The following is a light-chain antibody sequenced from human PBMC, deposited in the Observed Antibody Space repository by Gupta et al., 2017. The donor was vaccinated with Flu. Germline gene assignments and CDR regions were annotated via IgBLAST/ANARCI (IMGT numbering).Light chain of an antibody. CDR2: AAS. J-gene: IGKJ4*02. CDR3: RQYKDYPRT. V-gene: IGKV1-6*01. CDR1: QGIRKD. Sequence: AIQMTQYPSSLSASEGDTVTITCRASQGIRKDLGWHHHEPGKAPNLLIYAASRVHSGVPSRFSGSGSGTDFTLTISVLQPEDYATYCSRQYKDYPRTFGEGTKVEI.